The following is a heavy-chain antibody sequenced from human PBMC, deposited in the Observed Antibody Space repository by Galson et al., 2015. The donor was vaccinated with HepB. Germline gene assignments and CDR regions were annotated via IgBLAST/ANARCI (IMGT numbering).Heavy chain of an antibody. V-gene: IGHV1-69*06. D-gene: IGHD5-24*01. CDR3: ARGARRDGDNYRHANFDH. J-gene: IGHJ4*02. CDR1: GGTFSSYA. Sequence: SVKVSCKASGGTFSSYAISWVRQAPGQGLEWMGGIIPIFGTANYAQKFQGRVTITADKSTSTAYMELSSLRSEDTAVYYCARGARRDGDNYRHANFDHWGQGTLVTVSS. CDR2: IIPIFGTA.